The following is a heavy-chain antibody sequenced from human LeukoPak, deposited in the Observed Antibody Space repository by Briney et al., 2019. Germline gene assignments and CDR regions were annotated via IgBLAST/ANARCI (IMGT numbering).Heavy chain of an antibody. V-gene: IGHV3-7*01. D-gene: IGHD3-10*01. J-gene: IGHJ4*02. CDR2: IKQDGSEK. CDR3: ARGGWFGELLRPFDY. Sequence: GGSLRLPCAASGFTVSSNYMSWVRQAPGKGLEWVANIKQDGSEKYYVDSVKGRFTISRENAKNSLYLQMNSLKAGDTAVYYCARGGWFGELLRPFDYWGQGSLVTVSS. CDR1: GFTVSSNY.